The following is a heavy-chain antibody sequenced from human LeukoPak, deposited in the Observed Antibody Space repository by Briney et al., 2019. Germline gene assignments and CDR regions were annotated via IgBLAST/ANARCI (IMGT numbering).Heavy chain of an antibody. CDR1: GFTVSSNY. D-gene: IGHD2-21*02. V-gene: IGHV3-23*01. CDR3: AKDRFAVVTAIPGFRPPH. J-gene: IGHJ1*01. Sequence: GGSLRLSCAASGFTVSSNYMSWVRQAPGKGLEWVSAISGSGGSTYYADSVKGRFTISRDNSKNTLYLQMNSLRAEDTAVYYCAKDRFAVVTAIPGFRPPHWGQGTLVTVSS. CDR2: ISGSGGST.